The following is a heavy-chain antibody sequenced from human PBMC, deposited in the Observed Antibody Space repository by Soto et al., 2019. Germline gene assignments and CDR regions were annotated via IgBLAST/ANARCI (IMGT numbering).Heavy chain of an antibody. CDR1: GYTFATYA. CDR3: GRGGGGWYVDY. V-gene: IGHV1-18*01. CDR2: ITPSNGNT. D-gene: IGHD6-19*01. Sequence: QVQLVQSGTEVKKPGASVKVSCKASGYTFATYAVSWVRQAPGQGLEWLGWITPSNGNTNSALNFQGRLTMATYTSTSTAYMELGSLTSYDTSIYYCGRGGGGWYVDYWVQVTVVTVSS. J-gene: IGHJ4*02.